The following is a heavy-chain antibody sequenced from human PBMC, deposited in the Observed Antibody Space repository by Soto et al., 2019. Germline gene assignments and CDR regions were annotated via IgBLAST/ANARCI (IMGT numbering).Heavy chain of an antibody. D-gene: IGHD1-1*01. CDR2: ISSSSSTI. Sequence: PGGSLRLSCAASGFTFSSYSMNWVRQAPGKGLEWVSYISSSSSTIYYADSVKGRFTISRDNAKNSLYLQMNSLRAEDTAVYYCARADWSPRETFGYWGQGTLVTVS. V-gene: IGHV3-48*01. CDR1: GFTFSSYS. J-gene: IGHJ4*02. CDR3: ARADWSPRETFGY.